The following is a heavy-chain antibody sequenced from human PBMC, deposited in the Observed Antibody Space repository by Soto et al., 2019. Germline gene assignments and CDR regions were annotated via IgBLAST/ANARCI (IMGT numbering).Heavy chain of an antibody. CDR3: ARGGVVVVAAIGVHDAFDI. CDR2: IYYSGST. Sequence: SEALSLTCTVSGGSISSGGYYWSWIRQHPGKGLEWIGYIYYSGSTYYNPSLKSRVTISVDTSKNQFSLKLSSVTAADTAVYYCARGGVVVVAAIGVHDAFDIWGQGTMVTVSS. J-gene: IGHJ3*02. V-gene: IGHV4-31*03. CDR1: GGSISSGGYY. D-gene: IGHD2-15*01.